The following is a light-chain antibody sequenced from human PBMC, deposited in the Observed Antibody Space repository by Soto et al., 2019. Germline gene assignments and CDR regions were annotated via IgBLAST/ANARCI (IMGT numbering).Light chain of an antibody. V-gene: IGLV1-44*01. J-gene: IGLJ1*01. CDR3: SSFAGNNNCV. CDR2: NND. Sequence: QSVLTQPPSASGTPGQRVTISCSGTYSNFGSNPVTWYQQLPGTAPKLLIYNNDQRPSRVPGRYSGSKSGTSASLAISGLQSDDEADYYCSSFAGNNNCVFGPGTKV. CDR1: YSNFGSNP.